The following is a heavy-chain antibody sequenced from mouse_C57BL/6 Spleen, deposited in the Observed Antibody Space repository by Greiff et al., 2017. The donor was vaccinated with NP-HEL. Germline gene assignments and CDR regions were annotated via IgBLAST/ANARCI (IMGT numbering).Heavy chain of an antibody. CDR1: GYAFSSSW. D-gene: IGHD1-1*01. J-gene: IGHJ2*01. Sequence: VQLQQSGPELVKPGASVKISCKASGYAFSSSWMNWVKQRPGKGLEWIGRIYPGDGDTNYNGKLKGKATLTADKSSSTAYMQLSSLTSEDSAVYFCARNYYYGSSYPYFDYWGQGTTLTVSS. CDR3: ARNYYYGSSYPYFDY. CDR2: IYPGDGDT. V-gene: IGHV1-82*01.